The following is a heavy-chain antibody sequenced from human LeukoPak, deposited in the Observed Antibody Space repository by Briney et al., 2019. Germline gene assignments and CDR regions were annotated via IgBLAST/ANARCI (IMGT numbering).Heavy chain of an antibody. D-gene: IGHD3-3*01. CDR1: GFTFSIYA. CDR2: ISGSGGST. V-gene: IGHV3-23*01. J-gene: IGHJ4*02. Sequence: GGSLRLSCAASGFTFSIYAMSWVRQAPGKGLEWVSAISGSGGSTYYADSVKGRFTISRDNSKNTLYLQMNSLRAEDTAVYYCAKKTYDFWSGYYTSVDYWGQGTLVTVSS. CDR3: AKKTYDFWSGYYTSVDY.